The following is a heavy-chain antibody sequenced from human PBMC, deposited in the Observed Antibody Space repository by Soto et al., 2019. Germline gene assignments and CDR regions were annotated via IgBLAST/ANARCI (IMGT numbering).Heavy chain of an antibody. CDR2: ISGSGNTT. D-gene: IGHD6-13*01. V-gene: IGHV3-23*01. CDR3: AKDLSSSWYPQY. Sequence: EVQLLESGGGLVQPGGSLRLSCAASGFTFSSYAMTWVRRAPGKGLEWVSAISGSGNTTYYADSVKGRFTISRDSSKNTLNLQMNSLRAEDTAVYFCAKDLSSSWYPQYWGQGTLVTVSS. J-gene: IGHJ4*02. CDR1: GFTFSSYA.